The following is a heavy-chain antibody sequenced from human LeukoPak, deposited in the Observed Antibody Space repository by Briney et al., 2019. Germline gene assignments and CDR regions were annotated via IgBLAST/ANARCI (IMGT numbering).Heavy chain of an antibody. Sequence: SETLSLTCTVSGGSISSGDYYWSWIRQPPGKGLEWIGYICTSGSTNYNPSLKSRVTISVDTSKNQFSLKLSSVTAADTAVYYCARHKPSFDAFDIWGQGTMVTVSS. J-gene: IGHJ3*02. CDR1: GGSISSGDYY. CDR2: ICTSGST. V-gene: IGHV4-61*08. CDR3: ARHKPSFDAFDI.